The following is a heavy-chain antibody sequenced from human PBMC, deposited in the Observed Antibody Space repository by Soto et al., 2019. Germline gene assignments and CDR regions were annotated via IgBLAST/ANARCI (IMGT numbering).Heavy chain of an antibody. D-gene: IGHD4-17*01. CDR3: ARGLAVTLDY. J-gene: IGHJ4*02. CDR2: INHSGST. CDR1: GGSFSGYY. Sequence: SETLSLTCAVYGGSFSGYYWSWIRQPPGKGLELIGEINHSGSTNYNPSLKSRVTISVDTSKNQFSPKLSSVTAADTAVYYCARGLAVTLDYWGQGTLVTVSS. V-gene: IGHV4-34*01.